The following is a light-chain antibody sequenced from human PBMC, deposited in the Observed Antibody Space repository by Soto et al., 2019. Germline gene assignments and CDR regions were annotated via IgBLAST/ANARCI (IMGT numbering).Light chain of an antibody. CDR2: DVS. J-gene: IGLJ1*01. CDR3: SSYTSSSTYV. Sequence: QSVLTQPASVSGSPGQSIAISCTGTSSDVGAYNYVSWYQQHPGKAPKLMIYDVSNRPSGVSNRFSGSKSDNTASLTISGLQAEDEADYYCSSYTSSSTYVFGTGTKVTVL. V-gene: IGLV2-14*03. CDR1: SSDVGAYNY.